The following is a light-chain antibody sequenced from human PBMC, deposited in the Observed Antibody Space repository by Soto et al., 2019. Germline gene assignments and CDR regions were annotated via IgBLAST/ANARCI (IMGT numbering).Light chain of an antibody. CDR3: QQSFGTSRT. CDR1: QSISSQ. CDR2: GAS. Sequence: DIQMTQSPSSLSASVGDRVTITCRASQSISSQLNWYQQRPGKAPKLLIFGASSLQTGVPSRFSGRGSGTDFTLSISRLHPEDFATYYCQQSFGTSRTFGQGTRLEV. V-gene: IGKV1-39*01. J-gene: IGKJ2*01.